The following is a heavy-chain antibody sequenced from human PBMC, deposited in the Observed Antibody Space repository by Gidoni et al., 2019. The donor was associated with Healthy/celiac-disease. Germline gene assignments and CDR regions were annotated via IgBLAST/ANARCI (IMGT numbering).Heavy chain of an antibody. V-gene: IGHV3-30*18. J-gene: IGHJ3*02. D-gene: IGHD3-16*01. CDR1: GFTFSSYG. Sequence: QVQLVESGGGVVQPGRSLRLSCAASGFTFSSYGMHWVRQAPGKGLEWVAVISYDGSNKYYADSVKGRFTISRDNSKNTLYLQMNSLRAEDTAVYYCAKGGPYEEDAFDIWGQGTMVTVSS. CDR2: ISYDGSNK. CDR3: AKGGPYEEDAFDI.